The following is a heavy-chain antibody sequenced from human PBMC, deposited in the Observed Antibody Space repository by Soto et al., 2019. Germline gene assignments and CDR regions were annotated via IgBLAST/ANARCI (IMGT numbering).Heavy chain of an antibody. J-gene: IGHJ1*01. Sequence: QVQLVQSGAEVKKPGASVMVSCKASGYTFTTYGITWVRQAPGQGLEWIGWISAYNGNTNYAQKLQDRVTMTTDTSTNTGYMELRSLRSDDTAVYYCAREGGAGSGRYGYLQHWGQGTLVTVSS. CDR1: GYTFTTYG. CDR3: AREGGAGSGRYGYLQH. V-gene: IGHV1-18*01. CDR2: ISAYNGNT. D-gene: IGHD6-19*01.